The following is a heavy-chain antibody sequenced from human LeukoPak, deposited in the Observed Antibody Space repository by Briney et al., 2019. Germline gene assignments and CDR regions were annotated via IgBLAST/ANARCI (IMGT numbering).Heavy chain of an antibody. D-gene: IGHD2-15*01. CDR2: INPNNGGT. CDR1: GYTFTGYY. V-gene: IGHV1-2*02. Sequence: ASVKVSCKASGYTFTGYYIHWVRQAPGQGLEWMGWINPNNGGTNFPQKFLGRVTMTRDTSISAAYMELSSLRSDDTAVYYCARDGGYCSGGSCYF. CDR3: ARDGGYCSGGSCYF. J-gene: IGHJ4*03.